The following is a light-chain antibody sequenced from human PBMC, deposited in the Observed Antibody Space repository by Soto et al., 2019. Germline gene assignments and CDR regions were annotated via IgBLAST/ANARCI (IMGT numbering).Light chain of an antibody. V-gene: IGLV2-8*01. Sequence: QSALTQPPSASGSPGQSVTISCTGTSSDVGGYNYVSWYQQRPGRAPNLLIYEVTKRPSGVPDRFSGSKSGNTASLTVSGLQTEDDADYYCTSYAGSNAVIFGGGTKLTVL. CDR1: SSDVGGYNY. CDR2: EVT. J-gene: IGLJ2*01. CDR3: TSYAGSNAVI.